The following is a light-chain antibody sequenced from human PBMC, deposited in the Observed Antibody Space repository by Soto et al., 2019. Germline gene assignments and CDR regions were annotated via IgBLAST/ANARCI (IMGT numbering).Light chain of an antibody. CDR1: SRDVGGYKY. V-gene: IGLV2-8*01. CDR3: SSYAGLNTLGV. J-gene: IGLJ1*01. CDR2: EVN. Sequence: QSALTQPPSASGSPGQSVTISCTGTSRDVGGYKYVSCYQQQPGKAPKLMIFEVNKRLSGVPDRFSGYTSGNKASLTVSEVQAEDEADYSCSSYAGLNTLGVFGTGTKLTVL.